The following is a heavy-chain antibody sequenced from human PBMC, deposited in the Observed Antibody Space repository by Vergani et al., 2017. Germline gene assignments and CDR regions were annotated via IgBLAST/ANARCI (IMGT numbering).Heavy chain of an antibody. V-gene: IGHV1-69*05. CDR2: IIPIFGTA. D-gene: IGHD4-17*01. CDR1: GGTFSSYA. J-gene: IGHJ4*02. CDR3: ARVHGDYAPPGDGRID. Sequence: QVHLEQSGAEVKKPGSSVKVSCKASGGTFSSYAISWVRQAPGQGLEWMGGIIPIFGTANYAQKFQGRVTMTRDTSTSTGYMELRSLRSDDTAVYYCARVHGDYAPPGDGRIDWGQGTLVTVSS.